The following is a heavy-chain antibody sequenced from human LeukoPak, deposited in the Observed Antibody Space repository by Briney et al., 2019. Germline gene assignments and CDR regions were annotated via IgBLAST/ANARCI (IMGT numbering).Heavy chain of an antibody. Sequence: ASVKVPCKASGYTFTGYYMHWVRQAPGQGLERMGWINPNSGGTNYAQKFQGRVTMTRDTSISTAYMELSRLRSDDTAVYYCARGSTAFSAAGTGDYWGQGTLVTVSS. D-gene: IGHD6-13*01. CDR2: INPNSGGT. J-gene: IGHJ4*02. CDR3: ARGSTAFSAAGTGDY. V-gene: IGHV1-2*02. CDR1: GYTFTGYY.